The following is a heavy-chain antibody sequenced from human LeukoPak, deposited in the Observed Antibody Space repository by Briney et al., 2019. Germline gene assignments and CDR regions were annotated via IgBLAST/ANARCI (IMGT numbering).Heavy chain of an antibody. CDR2: IRSKAYGETT. D-gene: IGHD2/OR15-2a*01. V-gene: IGHV3-49*04. CDR1: GFIFGDHA. Sequence: GGPLRLSCFASGFIFGDHAMSWVRQAPGKGLEWVGFIRSKAYGETTEYAASVEGRFTISRDDSRGIAYLQMNSLKTEDTAFYYCTRGPILLWIHNGMDVWGPGTTVTVSS. CDR3: TRGPILLWIHNGMDV. J-gene: IGHJ6*02.